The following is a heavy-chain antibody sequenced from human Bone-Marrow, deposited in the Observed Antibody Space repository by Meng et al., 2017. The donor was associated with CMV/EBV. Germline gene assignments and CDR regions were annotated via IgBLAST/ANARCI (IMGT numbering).Heavy chain of an antibody. Sequence: GGSLRLSCAASGFTFRSYAMSWVRQAPGKGLEWVSSITSGSGYIYSADSVKGRFTITRENSKKPLYLQMNSLRDEDTAMYYCAKDRRSKNYSAEPFDMWGQGTLVTVSS. J-gene: IGHJ3*02. CDR2: ITSGSGYI. CDR1: GFTFRSYA. V-gene: IGHV3-21*01. CDR3: AKDRRSKNYSAEPFDM. D-gene: IGHD2-21*01.